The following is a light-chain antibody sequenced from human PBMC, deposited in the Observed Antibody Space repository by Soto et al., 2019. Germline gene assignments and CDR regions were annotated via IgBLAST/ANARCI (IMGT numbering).Light chain of an antibody. CDR2: GNS. CDR1: SSNIGAGYD. CDR3: QSYASSLSGSV. Sequence: QSVLTQPPSVSGAPGQRVTISCTGSSSNIGAGYDVHWYQQLPGTAPKLLIYGNSNRPSGVPDRFSGSKSGTSASLAITGLQAEDEADYYCQSYASSLSGSVFGGGTQLTV. J-gene: IGLJ3*02. V-gene: IGLV1-40*01.